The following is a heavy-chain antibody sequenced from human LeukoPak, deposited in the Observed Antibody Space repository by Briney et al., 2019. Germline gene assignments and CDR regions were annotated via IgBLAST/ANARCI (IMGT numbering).Heavy chain of an antibody. CDR2: INPNSGGT. CDR1: GYTFTGYY. V-gene: IGHV1-2*06. Sequence: GASVKVSCKASGYTFTGYYMHWVRQAPGQGLEWMGRINPNSGGTNYAQKFQGRVTMTRDTSISTAYMELSRLRSDDTAVYYCARVTGSSWSFDYWGQRTLVTVSS. CDR3: ARVTGSSWSFDY. D-gene: IGHD6-13*01. J-gene: IGHJ4*02.